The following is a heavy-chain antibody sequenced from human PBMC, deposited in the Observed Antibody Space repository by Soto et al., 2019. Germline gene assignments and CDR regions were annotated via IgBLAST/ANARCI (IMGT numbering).Heavy chain of an antibody. D-gene: IGHD6-13*01. CDR1: GFTFSSYG. CDR2: ISYDGSNK. Sequence: GGSLRLSCAASGFTFSSYGMHWVRQAPGKGLEWVAVISYDGSNKYYADSVKGRFTISRDNSKNTLYLQMNSLRAEDTAVYYCAKDRDSSWYDNIGDYCGQGTLVTVSS. J-gene: IGHJ4*02. V-gene: IGHV3-30*18. CDR3: AKDRDSSWYDNIGDY.